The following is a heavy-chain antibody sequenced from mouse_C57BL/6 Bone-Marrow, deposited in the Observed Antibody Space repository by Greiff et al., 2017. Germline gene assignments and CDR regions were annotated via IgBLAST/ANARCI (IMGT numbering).Heavy chain of an antibody. J-gene: IGHJ4*01. Sequence: VQLQQPGAELVKPGASVKLSCKASGYTFTSYWMQWVKQRPGQGLEWIGEIDPSDSYTNYNQKFKGKATLTVDTSSSTAYMQLSSLTSEDSAVYYCARDPPIGITTVYYYAMDYWGQGTSVTVSS. CDR1: GYTFTSYW. CDR3: ARDPPIGITTVYYYAMDY. D-gene: IGHD1-1*01. V-gene: IGHV1-50*01. CDR2: IDPSDSYT.